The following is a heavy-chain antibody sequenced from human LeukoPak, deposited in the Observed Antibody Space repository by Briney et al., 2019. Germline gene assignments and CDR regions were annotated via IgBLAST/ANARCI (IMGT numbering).Heavy chain of an antibody. CDR2: MYYSGNT. J-gene: IGHJ5*02. CDR3: ARHLYYDSWSGYSNWFDP. D-gene: IGHD3-3*01. V-gene: IGHV4-39*01. Sequence: PSETLSLTCTVSGGSISSSTYYWGWIRQPPGKGLEWIGSMYYSGNTYYNPSLKSRVTISVDTSKNQFSLKLTSVTAADTAVYYCARHLYYDSWSGYSNWFDPWGQGTLVTVSS. CDR1: GGSISSSTYY.